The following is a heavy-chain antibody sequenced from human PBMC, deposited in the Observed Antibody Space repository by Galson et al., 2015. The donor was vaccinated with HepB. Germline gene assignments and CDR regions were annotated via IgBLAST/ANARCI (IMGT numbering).Heavy chain of an antibody. CDR3: ARRRVFGKEETGITFYYGMDV. CDR2: IYPGDSDT. V-gene: IGHV5-51*01. D-gene: IGHD1-14*01. Sequence: QSGAEVKKPGESLKISCKGSGYSFTSYWIGWVRQMPGKGLEWMGIIYPGDSDTRYSPSFQGQVTISADKSISTAYLQWSSLKASDTAMYYCARRRVFGKEETGITFYYGMDVWGQGTTVTVSS. J-gene: IGHJ6*02. CDR1: GYSFTSYW.